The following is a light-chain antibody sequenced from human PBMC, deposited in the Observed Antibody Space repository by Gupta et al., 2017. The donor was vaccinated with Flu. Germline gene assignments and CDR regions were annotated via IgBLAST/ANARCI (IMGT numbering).Light chain of an antibody. CDR2: GAT. Sequence: EIVLTQSPGILSLSQGERGTLPCRASQSVGSNYLAWSQQQPGQAPRLLIYGATGRAAGIPDRFSGSGSGTDFTLTISRLEPEDVAMYYCHQYGTSPRTFGQGTKVEIK. J-gene: IGKJ1*01. CDR3: HQYGTSPRT. V-gene: IGKV3-20*01. CDR1: QSVGSNY.